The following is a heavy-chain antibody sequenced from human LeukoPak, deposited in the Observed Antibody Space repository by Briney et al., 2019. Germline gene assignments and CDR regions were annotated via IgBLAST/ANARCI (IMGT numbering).Heavy chain of an antibody. D-gene: IGHD3/OR15-3a*01. CDR3: ARETPGTGAFDY. CDR2: INPSGAST. Sequence: ASVKVSCTASGYTFTSYDINWVRQAPGHGLEWMGIINPSGASTSYAQRFQGRVTMTREMSTSTVYMELSSLRSEDTAVYYCARETPGTGAFDYWGQGTLVTVSS. J-gene: IGHJ4*02. CDR1: GYTFTSYD. V-gene: IGHV1-46*01.